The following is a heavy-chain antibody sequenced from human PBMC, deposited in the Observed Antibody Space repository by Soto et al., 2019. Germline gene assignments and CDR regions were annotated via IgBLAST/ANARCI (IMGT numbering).Heavy chain of an antibody. Sequence: QVPLVQSGAEVKKTGASVKVSCKASGYTFTSYGISWVRQAPGQGLEWMGWISAYNGNTNYAQKLQGRVTMTTDTSTSTAYMELRSLRSDDTAVYYCARDLIEGLRYKSDWFDPWGQGTLVTVSS. CDR3: ARDLIEGLRYKSDWFDP. J-gene: IGHJ5*02. CDR1: GYTFTSYG. CDR2: ISAYNGNT. V-gene: IGHV1-18*01. D-gene: IGHD3-9*01.